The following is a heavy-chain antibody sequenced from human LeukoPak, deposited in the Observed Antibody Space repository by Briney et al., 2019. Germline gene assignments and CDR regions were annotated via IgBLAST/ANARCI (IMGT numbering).Heavy chain of an antibody. Sequence: SETLSLTCTVSGGSISSYYWSWIRQPPGKGLEWIGEINHSGSTNYNPSLKSRVTISVDTSKNQFSLKLSSVTAADTAVYYCARAQSYWGQGTLVTVSS. CDR1: GGSISSYY. CDR2: INHSGST. CDR3: ARAQSY. J-gene: IGHJ4*02. V-gene: IGHV4-34*01.